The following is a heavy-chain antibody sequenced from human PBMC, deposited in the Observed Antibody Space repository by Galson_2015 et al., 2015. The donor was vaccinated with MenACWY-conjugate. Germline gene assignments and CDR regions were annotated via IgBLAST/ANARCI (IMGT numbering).Heavy chain of an antibody. J-gene: IGHJ4*02. Sequence: SLRLSCAASGFTFSSCAMTWVRQAPGKGLEWVSAISASGYTTYDADSVKGRFTISRDNSKNTLYLEMNSLRAEDTATYYCAKGGDSYYGWYYFDYWGQGTLVTVSS. CDR2: ISASGYTT. CDR1: GFTFSSCA. CDR3: AKGGDSYYGWYYFDY. D-gene: IGHD5-18*01. V-gene: IGHV3-23*01.